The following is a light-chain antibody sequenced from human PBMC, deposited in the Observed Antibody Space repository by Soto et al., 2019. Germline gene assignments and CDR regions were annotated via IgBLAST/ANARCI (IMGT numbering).Light chain of an antibody. V-gene: IGKV3-15*01. CDR1: QSVSSD. J-gene: IGKJ1*01. CDR2: GAS. CDR3: QQYNNWWT. Sequence: ERVISQSPSTLSVSHGERATFSCRASQSVSSDLAWYQQKPGQAPRLLIYGASTRATGIPARFSGSGSGTEFTLTISSLQSEDFAVYYCQQYNNWWTFGQGTKVDIK.